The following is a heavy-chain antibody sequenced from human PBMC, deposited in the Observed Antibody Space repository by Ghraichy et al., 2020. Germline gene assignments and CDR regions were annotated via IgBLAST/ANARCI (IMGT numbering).Heavy chain of an antibody. CDR2: ISGSGGST. V-gene: IGHV3-23*01. Sequence: GESLNISCAASGFTFSSYAMSWVRQAPGKGLEWVSAISGSGGSTYYADSVKGRFTISRDNSKNTLYLQMNSLRAEDTAVYYCASPTHSSGYYYSFDYWGQGTLVTVSS. D-gene: IGHD3-22*01. CDR3: ASPTHSSGYYYSFDY. CDR1: GFTFSSYA. J-gene: IGHJ4*02.